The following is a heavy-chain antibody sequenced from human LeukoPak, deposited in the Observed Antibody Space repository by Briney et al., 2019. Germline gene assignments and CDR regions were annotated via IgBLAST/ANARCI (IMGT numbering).Heavy chain of an antibody. CDR3: GRAEWELLDY. CDR2: ISYDGSNK. CDR1: GFTFSSYW. D-gene: IGHD1-26*01. J-gene: IGHJ4*02. V-gene: IGHV3-30-3*01. Sequence: GGSLRLSCAASGFTFSSYWMSWVRQAPGKGLEWVAVISYDGSNKYYAYPAKGRFTISRDNSKNTLYLQMNSLRAEDTAVYYCGRAEWELLDYWGQGTLVTVSS.